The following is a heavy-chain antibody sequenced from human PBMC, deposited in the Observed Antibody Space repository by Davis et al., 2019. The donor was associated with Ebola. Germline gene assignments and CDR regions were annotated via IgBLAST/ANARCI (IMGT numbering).Heavy chain of an antibody. D-gene: IGHD3-22*01. V-gene: IGHV1-69*13. CDR1: GGTFSSYA. Sequence: SVKVSCKASGGTFSSYAISWVRQAPGQGLEWMGGIIPIFVTANYAQKFQGRVTITADESTSTAYMELSSLRSEDTAVYYCARDVRPYYYDSSGSNWFDPWGQGTLVTVSS. CDR3: ARDVRPYYYDSSGSNWFDP. CDR2: IIPIFVTA. J-gene: IGHJ5*02.